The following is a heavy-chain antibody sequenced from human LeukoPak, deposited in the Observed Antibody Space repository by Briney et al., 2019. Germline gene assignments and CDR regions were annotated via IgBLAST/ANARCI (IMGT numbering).Heavy chain of an antibody. Sequence: PSETLSLTCSVSGGSISSYYWSWIRQPPGKGLEWIGYIYYSGSTNYNPSLKSRVTISVDTSKNQFSLKLSSVTAADTAVYYCARDSGYYLPHAFDIWGQGTMVTVSS. CDR3: ARDSGYYLPHAFDI. V-gene: IGHV4-59*01. CDR1: GGSISSYY. CDR2: IYYSGST. D-gene: IGHD3-22*01. J-gene: IGHJ3*02.